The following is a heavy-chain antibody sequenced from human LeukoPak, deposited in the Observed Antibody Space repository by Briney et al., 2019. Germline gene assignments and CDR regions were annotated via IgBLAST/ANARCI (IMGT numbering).Heavy chain of an antibody. D-gene: IGHD6-13*01. CDR3: ARVGSTGYSSSWYVDY. Sequence: PGGSLRLSCAVSGITLSNYGMSWVRQAPGKGLEWVANIKQDGSEKYYVDSVKGRFTISRDNAKNSLYLQMNSLRAEDTAVYYCARVGSTGYSSSWYVDYWGQGTLVTVSS. CDR1: GITLSNYG. V-gene: IGHV3-7*01. J-gene: IGHJ4*02. CDR2: IKQDGSEK.